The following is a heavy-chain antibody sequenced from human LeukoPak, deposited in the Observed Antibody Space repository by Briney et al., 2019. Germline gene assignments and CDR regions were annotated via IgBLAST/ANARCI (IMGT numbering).Heavy chain of an antibody. Sequence: SSETLSLTCTVSGGSVSSYSWSGIRQPPGKGLEWIGYFYYSGSTNYNPSLKSRVTISVDTSKSQFSLNLTSVTAADTAVYYCARTRSQAISAQYFDYWGQGTLVTVSS. CDR2: FYYSGST. CDR3: ARTRSQAISAQYFDY. J-gene: IGHJ4*02. V-gene: IGHV4-59*08. D-gene: IGHD2-2*02. CDR1: GGSVSSYS.